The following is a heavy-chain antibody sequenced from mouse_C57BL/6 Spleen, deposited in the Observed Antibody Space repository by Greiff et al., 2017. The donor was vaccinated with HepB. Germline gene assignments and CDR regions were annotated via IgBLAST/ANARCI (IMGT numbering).Heavy chain of an antibody. CDR1: GYTFTSYW. Sequence: VQLQQPGTELVKPGASVKLSCKASGYTFTSYWMHWVKQRPGQGLEWIGNINPSNGGTNYNEKFKSKATLTVDKSSSTAYMQLSSLTSEDSAVYYCARSGTTVVADYYAMDYWGQGTSVTVSS. J-gene: IGHJ4*01. CDR2: INPSNGGT. V-gene: IGHV1-53*01. CDR3: ARSGTTVVADYYAMDY. D-gene: IGHD1-1*01.